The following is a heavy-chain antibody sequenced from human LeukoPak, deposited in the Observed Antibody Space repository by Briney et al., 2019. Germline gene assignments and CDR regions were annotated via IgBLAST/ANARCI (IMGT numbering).Heavy chain of an antibody. J-gene: IGHJ6*02. CDR1: GFTFSDYY. V-gene: IGHV3-11*06. Sequence: PGGSLRLSCAASGFTFSDYYKSWIRQAPGKGLEWVSYISSSSSYTNYADSVKGRFTISRDNSKNSLLLQMNTLRAEDTAVYYCARVAAGWMAYGLDVWGQGTTVTVSS. CDR2: ISSSSSYT. D-gene: IGHD6-13*01. CDR3: ARVAAGWMAYGLDV.